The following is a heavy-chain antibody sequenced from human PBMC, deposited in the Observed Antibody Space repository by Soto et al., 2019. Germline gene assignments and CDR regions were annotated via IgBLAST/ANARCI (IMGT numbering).Heavy chain of an antibody. V-gene: IGHV4-31*03. CDR3: ARGPDYYDSSGYDS. CDR1: GGSISSGGYC. CDR2: IYYSGST. D-gene: IGHD3-22*01. Sequence: PSETLSLTCTVSGGSISSGGYCWSWIRQHPGKGLEWIGYIYYSGSTYYNPSLKSRVTISVDTSKNQFSLKLSSVTAADTAVYYCARGPDYYDSSGYDSWGQGTLVTVSS. J-gene: IGHJ4*02.